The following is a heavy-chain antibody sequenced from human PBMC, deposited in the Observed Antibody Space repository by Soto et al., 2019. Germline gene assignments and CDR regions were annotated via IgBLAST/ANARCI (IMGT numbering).Heavy chain of an antibody. D-gene: IGHD3-3*01. V-gene: IGHV1-69*06. CDR1: GGTFSSYA. CDR2: IIPIFGTA. CDR3: ARGVVIKGDYYYYGMDV. Sequence: SVKVSCKASGGTFSSYAISWVRQAPGQGLEWMGGIIPIFGTANYAQKFQGRVTITADKSTSTAYMELSSLRSEDTAVYYCARGVVIKGDYYYYGMDVWGQGTTVTVSS. J-gene: IGHJ6*02.